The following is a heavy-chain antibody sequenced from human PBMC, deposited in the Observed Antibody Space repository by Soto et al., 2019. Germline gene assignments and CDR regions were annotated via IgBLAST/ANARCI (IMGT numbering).Heavy chain of an antibody. D-gene: IGHD3-3*01. J-gene: IGHJ4*02. Sequence: QVQLQQWGAGLLKPSETLSLTCAVYGGSFSGYYWSWIHQPPGKGLEWIGEINHSGSTNYNPSLKSRVTISVDTSKNQFSLKLSSVTAADTAVYYCARARPYYDFWSGYYPVFDYWGQGTLVTVSS. V-gene: IGHV4-34*01. CDR2: INHSGST. CDR3: ARARPYYDFWSGYYPVFDY. CDR1: GGSFSGYY.